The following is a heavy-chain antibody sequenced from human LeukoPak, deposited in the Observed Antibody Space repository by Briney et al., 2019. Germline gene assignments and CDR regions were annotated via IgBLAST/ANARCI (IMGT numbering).Heavy chain of an antibody. Sequence: GGSLRLSCAASGFTFSSYAMTWVRQAPGKGLEGVSVISGSGGVTNYADSVKGRFTVSRDNSKTTLYLQLNSLRAEDTAAYFCVRGSSAYYDFWGQGTLVTVSS. J-gene: IGHJ4*02. CDR2: ISGSGGVT. V-gene: IGHV3-23*01. CDR3: VRGSSAYYDF. D-gene: IGHD3-10*01. CDR1: GFTFSSYA.